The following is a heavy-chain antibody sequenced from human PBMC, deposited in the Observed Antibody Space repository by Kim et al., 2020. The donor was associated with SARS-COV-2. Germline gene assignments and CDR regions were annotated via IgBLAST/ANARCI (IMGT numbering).Heavy chain of an antibody. Sequence: ASVKVSCKASGYTFTNYAMHWVRQAPGQSLEWMGWINTDNGNTKYSQKFQDRVTITRDTSATTAYMEVRGLRSEDTAVYYCARVFDTLWFGDLLPYGFDPWGQGTLVTVSS. D-gene: IGHD3-10*01. CDR1: GYTFTNYA. V-gene: IGHV1-3*04. J-gene: IGHJ5*02. CDR3: ARVFDTLWFGDLLPYGFDP. CDR2: INTDNGNT.